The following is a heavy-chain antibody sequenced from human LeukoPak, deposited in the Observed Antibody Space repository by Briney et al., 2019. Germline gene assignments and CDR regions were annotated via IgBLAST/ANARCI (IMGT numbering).Heavy chain of an antibody. D-gene: IGHD3-22*01. J-gene: IGHJ4*02. CDR2: IIPIFGTA. CDR3: ARGASYYGSSGYHYSFDY. CDR1: GYTFTSYA. V-gene: IGHV1-69*06. Sequence: ASVKVSCKASGYTFTSYAISWVRQAPGQGLEWMGGIIPIFGTANYAQKFQGRVTITADKSTSTAYMELSSLRSEDTAVYYCARGASYYGSSGYHYSFDYWGQGTLVTVSS.